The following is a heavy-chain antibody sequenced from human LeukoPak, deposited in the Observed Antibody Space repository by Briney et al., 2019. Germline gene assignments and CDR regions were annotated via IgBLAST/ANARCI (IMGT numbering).Heavy chain of an antibody. D-gene: IGHD6-13*01. V-gene: IGHV4-39*07. CDR2: IYHSGST. CDR1: GGSISSSSYY. CDR3: AAAAGHFDY. Sequence: SETLSLTCTVSGGSISSSSYYWGWIRQPPGKGLEWIGSIYHSGSTYYNASLKSRVTISVDTSKNQFSLNLSSVTAADTAVYYCAAAAGHFDYWGQGTLVTVSS. J-gene: IGHJ4*02.